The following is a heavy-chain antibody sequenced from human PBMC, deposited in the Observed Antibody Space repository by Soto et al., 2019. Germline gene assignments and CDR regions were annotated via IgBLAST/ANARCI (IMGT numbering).Heavy chain of an antibody. V-gene: IGHV1-46*01. CDR2: INPSGGST. J-gene: IGHJ5*02. CDR3: ARDRVAAAGTRWFDP. D-gene: IGHD6-13*01. CDR1: GYTFTSYY. Sequence: VASVKVSCKASGYTFTSYYMHWVRQAPGQGLEWMGIINPSGGSTSYAQKFQGRVTMTRDTSTSTVYMELSSLRSEDTAVYYCARDRVAAAGTRWFDPWGQGTLVTVSS.